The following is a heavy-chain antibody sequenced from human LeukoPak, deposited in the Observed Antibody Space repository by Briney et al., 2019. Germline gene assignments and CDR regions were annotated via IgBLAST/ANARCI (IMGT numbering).Heavy chain of an antibody. CDR1: GFTFTNYA. V-gene: IGHV3-30-3*01. CDR3: ARDRGAAAGIFDY. D-gene: IGHD6-13*01. J-gene: IGHJ4*02. Sequence: GGSLRLSCAASGFTFTNYAVSWVRQAPGKGLEWVAVISYDGSNKYYADSVKGRFTISRDNSKNTLYLQMNSLRAEDTAVYYCARDRGAAAGIFDYWGQGTLVTVSS. CDR2: ISYDGSNK.